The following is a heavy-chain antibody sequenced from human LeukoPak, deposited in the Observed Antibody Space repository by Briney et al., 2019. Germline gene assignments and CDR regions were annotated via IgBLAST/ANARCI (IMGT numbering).Heavy chain of an antibody. CDR3: ARAYCSGGSCYSEGYYFDY. CDR2: IIPIFGTA. Sequence: ASVKVSCKASGGTFSSYANSWVRQAPGQGLEWIGEIIPIFGTANYAQKFQGRVTITTDESTSTAYMELSSLRSEDTAVYYCARAYCSGGSCYSEGYYFDYWGQGTLVTVSS. CDR1: GGTFSSYA. V-gene: IGHV1-69*05. J-gene: IGHJ4*02. D-gene: IGHD2-15*01.